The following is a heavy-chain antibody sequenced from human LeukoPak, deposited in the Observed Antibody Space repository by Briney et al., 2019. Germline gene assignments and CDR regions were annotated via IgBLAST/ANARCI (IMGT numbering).Heavy chain of an antibody. V-gene: IGHV4-38-2*02. J-gene: IGHJ4*02. CDR3: ASSRGYYDYVWGSYRSDYFDY. CDR1: GYSISSGYY. CDR2: IYHSGST. D-gene: IGHD3-16*02. Sequence: PSETLSLTCTVSGYSISSGYYWGWIRQPPGKGLEWIGSIYHSGSTYYNPSLKSRATISVDTSKNQFSLKLSSVTAADTAVYYCASSRGYYDYVWGSYRSDYFDYWGQGTLVAVSS.